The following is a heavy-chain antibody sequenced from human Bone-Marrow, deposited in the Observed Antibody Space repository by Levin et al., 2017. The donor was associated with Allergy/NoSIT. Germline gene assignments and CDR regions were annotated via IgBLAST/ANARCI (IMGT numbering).Heavy chain of an antibody. D-gene: IGHD5-12*01. V-gene: IGHV1-69*04. J-gene: IGHJ6*02. Sequence: PGGSLRLSCKASGGTFSHYVIIWLRQAPGQGLEWMGRIIPVLGTVNYAEKYVDRVTFTADKSTGTAYMELTKLRSEDTATYYCARGIGDMYMVARTLDVWGQGTTVTVSS. CDR3: ARGIGDMYMVARTLDV. CDR2: IIPVLGTV. CDR1: GGTFSHYV.